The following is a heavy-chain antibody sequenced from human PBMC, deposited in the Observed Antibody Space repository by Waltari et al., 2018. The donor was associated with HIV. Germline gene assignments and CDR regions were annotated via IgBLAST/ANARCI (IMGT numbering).Heavy chain of an antibody. J-gene: IGHJ6*02. CDR3: VKEGGYCSGGRCYYYGMDV. D-gene: IGHD2-15*01. Sequence: EVQLVESGGGLVQPGGSLRLSCSASGFTFSTYAMHWVRPAPGKGLEYVSAISNNGHSTYYADSVKGRFTISRDNSKNTLNLQMSSLRAEDTAVYYCVKEGGYCSGGRCYYYGMDVWGQGTTVTVSS. V-gene: IGHV3-64D*06. CDR1: GFTFSTYA. CDR2: ISNNGHST.